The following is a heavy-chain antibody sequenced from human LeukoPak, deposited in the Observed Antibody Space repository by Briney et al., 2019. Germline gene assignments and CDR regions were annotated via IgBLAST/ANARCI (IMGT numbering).Heavy chain of an antibody. V-gene: IGHV1-18*01. J-gene: IGHJ4*02. D-gene: IGHD2-2*02. Sequence: ASVKVSCKASGYIFTNYGISWVRQAPGQGLEWMGWISAYNGNTNYAQKFQGRVTMTRDTSTSTVYMELSSLRSEDTAVYYCARGIVVVPAAIKFRTLDYWGQGTLVTVSS. CDR2: ISAYNGNT. CDR1: GYIFTNYG. CDR3: ARGIVVVPAAIKFRTLDY.